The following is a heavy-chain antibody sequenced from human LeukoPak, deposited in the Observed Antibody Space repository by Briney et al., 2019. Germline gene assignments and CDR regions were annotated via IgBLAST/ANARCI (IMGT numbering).Heavy chain of an antibody. D-gene: IGHD4-17*01. V-gene: IGHV3-23*01. Sequence: GGSLRLSCTVSGFXFSSYAISWVRQAPGKGLEWVSVISGSGGNTYYADSVKGRFTISRDNSRNTLYLQMSSLRAEDTAVYYCAKDLYADYADDYWGQGTLVTVSS. CDR3: AKDLYADYADDY. CDR2: ISGSGGNT. J-gene: IGHJ4*02. CDR1: GFXFSSYA.